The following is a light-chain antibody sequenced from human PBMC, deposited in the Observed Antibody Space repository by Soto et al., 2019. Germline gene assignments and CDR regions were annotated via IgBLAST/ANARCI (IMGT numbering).Light chain of an antibody. V-gene: IGLV2-14*01. J-gene: IGLJ1*01. CDR1: SSDVGGYNY. Sequence: QSVLTQPASVSGSPEQSITISCTGTSSDVGGYNYVSWYQKHPDKAPKLMIYEVTNRPSGVSSRFSGSRSGNTASLTISGLQAEDEGDYFCSSYTRSGNYVFGNGTKVT. CDR2: EVT. CDR3: SSYTRSGNYV.